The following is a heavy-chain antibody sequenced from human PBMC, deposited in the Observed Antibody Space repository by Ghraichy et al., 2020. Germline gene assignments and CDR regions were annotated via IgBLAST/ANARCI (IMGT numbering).Heavy chain of an antibody. V-gene: IGHV3-33*01. Sequence: GESLNISCAGSGFAFRSYGIHWVRQAPGKGLEWVAVIWYDGSEQYYADYVKGRFTISRDNSKNTAYLQMNNLRAEDTAIYYCARGGDGDNDSIYFDYWGQGTLVTFSS. CDR1: GFAFRSYG. J-gene: IGHJ4*02. CDR2: IWYDGSEQ. CDR3: ARGGDGDNDSIYFDY. D-gene: IGHD4-17*01.